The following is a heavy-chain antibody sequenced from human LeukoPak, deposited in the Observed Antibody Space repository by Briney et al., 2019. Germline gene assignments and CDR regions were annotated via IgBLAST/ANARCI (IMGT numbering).Heavy chain of an antibody. Sequence: ASVKVSCKASGGTFSSYAISWVRQAPGQGIEWMGGIIPIFGTANYAQKFQGRVTITADESTSTAYMELSSLRSEDTAVYYCASGPYYGSGRSYYYGMDVWGKGTTVTVSS. J-gene: IGHJ6*04. CDR1: GGTFSSYA. V-gene: IGHV1-69*13. CDR3: ASGPYYGSGRSYYYGMDV. CDR2: IIPIFGTA. D-gene: IGHD3-10*01.